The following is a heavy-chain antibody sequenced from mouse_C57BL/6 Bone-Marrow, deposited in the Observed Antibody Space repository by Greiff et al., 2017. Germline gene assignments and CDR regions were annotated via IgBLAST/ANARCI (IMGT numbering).Heavy chain of an antibody. CDR3: ARHDEADYAMDY. V-gene: IGHV2-6-1*01. CDR1: GFSLTSYG. CDR2: IWGDGST. J-gene: IGHJ4*01. Sequence: QVQLKESGPGLVAPSQSLSITCTVSGFSLTSYGVHWVRQPPGKGLEWLVVIWGDGSTTYNSALKSRLSISKDNSKSQVFLKMNSIQTDDTAMYYCARHDEADYAMDYWGQGTSVTVSS. D-gene: IGHD2-3*01.